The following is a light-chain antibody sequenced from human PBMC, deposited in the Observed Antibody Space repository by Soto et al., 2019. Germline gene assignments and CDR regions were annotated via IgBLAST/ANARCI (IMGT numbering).Light chain of an antibody. J-gene: IGLJ2*01. Sequence: QSVLTQSPSTSASLGASVKVTCTLNSEHSTYAIAWHRQQPEKGPRYLMRIYSDGSHVRGDGIPDRFLGSSSGAERHLTISSIQSDDEAEYYCQTWGAGSVVFGGGTKVTVL. V-gene: IGLV4-69*01. CDR3: QTWGAGSVV. CDR1: SEHSTYA. CDR2: IYSDGSH.